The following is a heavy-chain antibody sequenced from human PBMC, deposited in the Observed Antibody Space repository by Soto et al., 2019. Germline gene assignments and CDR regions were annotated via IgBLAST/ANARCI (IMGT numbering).Heavy chain of an antibody. CDR3: ATLDGLSAAGTGGNLQH. CDR1: GLTFNSYS. CDR2: ISGTGERT. J-gene: IGHJ1*01. D-gene: IGHD6-13*01. Sequence: EVQLLESGGGLVQPGGSLRLSCAASGLTFNSYSMTWVRQAPGQGLEWVSAISGTGERTYYADSVQGRFTISRDNSKSTVFLQLSSLRAEDTAVYYCATLDGLSAAGTGGNLQHWGQGTLGT. V-gene: IGHV3-23*01.